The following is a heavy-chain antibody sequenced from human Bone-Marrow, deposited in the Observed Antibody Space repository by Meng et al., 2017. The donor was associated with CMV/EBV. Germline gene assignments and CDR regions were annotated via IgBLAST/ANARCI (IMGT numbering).Heavy chain of an antibody. Sequence: GGSLRLSCVTSGFIFSSFDMHWVRQAPGRGLEWVAFIRYDGSDKYYTDALKGRVTISRDNSKNTMCMEMNSLRIEDTAVYYCAKARVVGWVTSGWYFDWFDAWGQGTPVTVSS. V-gene: IGHV3-30*02. CDR1: GFIFSSFD. J-gene: IGHJ5*02. CDR3: AKARVVGWVTSGWYFDWFDA. CDR2: IRYDGSDK. D-gene: IGHD6-19*01.